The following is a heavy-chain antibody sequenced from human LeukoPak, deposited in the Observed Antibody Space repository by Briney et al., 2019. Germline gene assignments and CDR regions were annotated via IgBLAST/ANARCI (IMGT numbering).Heavy chain of an antibody. J-gene: IGHJ4*02. Sequence: GGSLRLSCAASGFTFSSYAMSWVRQAPGRGVEWVSAISGSGGSTYYADSVKGRFTISRDNSKNTLYLQMNSLRAEDTAVYYCAKLSSGYYSYYVDYWGQGTLVTVSS. D-gene: IGHD3-22*01. CDR1: GFTFSSYA. CDR2: ISGSGGST. CDR3: AKLSSGYYSYYVDY. V-gene: IGHV3-23*01.